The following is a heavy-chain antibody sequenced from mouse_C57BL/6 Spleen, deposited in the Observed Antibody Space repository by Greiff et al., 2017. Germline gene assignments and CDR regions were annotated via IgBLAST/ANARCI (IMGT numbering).Heavy chain of an antibody. V-gene: IGHV1-72*01. J-gene: IGHJ4*01. CDR3: ASGGGIYYDYDRNAMDY. D-gene: IGHD2-4*01. Sequence: QVQLQQPVAELVKPGASVKLSCKASGYTFNSYWMHWVKQRPGRGLEWIGRIDPNSGGTKYNAKFKSKATLTVDKPSSTAYMQLSSLTSEDSAVYYWASGGGIYYDYDRNAMDYWGQGTSVTVSS. CDR2: IDPNSGGT. CDR1: GYTFNSYW.